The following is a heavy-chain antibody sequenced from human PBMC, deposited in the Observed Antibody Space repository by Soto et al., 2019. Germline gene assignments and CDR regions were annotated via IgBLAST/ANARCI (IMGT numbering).Heavy chain of an antibody. J-gene: IGHJ6*02. D-gene: IGHD5-12*01. CDR2: ISAYNGNT. CDR1: GYTFTSYG. V-gene: IGHV1-18*04. CDR3: ATSSGYDYYYYSYGMDV. Sequence: QVQLVQSGAEVKKPGASVKVSCKASGYTFTSYGISWVRQAPGQGLEWMGWISAYNGNTNYAQKLQGRVTMTTDTSTSTAYMELRSLRSDDTAVYYCATSSGYDYYYYSYGMDVWGQGTTVTVSS.